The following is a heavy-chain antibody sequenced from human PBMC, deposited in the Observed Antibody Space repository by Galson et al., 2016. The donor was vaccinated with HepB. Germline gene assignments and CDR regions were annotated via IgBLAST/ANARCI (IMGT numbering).Heavy chain of an antibody. Sequence: SLRLSCAGSGFTFGSNWMTWVRQAPGKGLEWVANIKQSGSEKYYVDYVKGRFTISRDNAKNSLYLQMNSLRAEDTAVYYCARLYFGSGGAVDYWGQGTLVTVSS. J-gene: IGHJ4*02. D-gene: IGHD3-10*01. CDR1: GFTFGSNW. CDR3: ARLYFGSGGAVDY. V-gene: IGHV3-7*03. CDR2: IKQSGSEK.